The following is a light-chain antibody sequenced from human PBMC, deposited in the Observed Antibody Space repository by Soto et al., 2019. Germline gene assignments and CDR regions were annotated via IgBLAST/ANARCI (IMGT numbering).Light chain of an antibody. CDR1: QSVSNN. V-gene: IGKV3-15*01. CDR3: QQYNKWPPWT. Sequence: VLTQSPATLSVSPGERAILSCRASQSVSNNLAWYQQIPGQAPRLLIYGASARATAIPARFSGSGSGTEFTLTISSLQSEDFAVYYCQQYNKWPPWTFGQGTKVEIK. J-gene: IGKJ1*01. CDR2: GAS.